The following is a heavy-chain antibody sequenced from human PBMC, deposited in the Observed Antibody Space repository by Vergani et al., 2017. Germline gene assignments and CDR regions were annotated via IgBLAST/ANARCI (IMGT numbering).Heavy chain of an antibody. J-gene: IGHJ4*02. CDR1: GGTFSSYA. CDR2: IIPILGIA. V-gene: IGHV1-69*04. D-gene: IGHD5-18*01. Sequence: QVQLVQSGAEVKKPGSSVKVSCKASGGTFSSYAISWVRQAPGQGLEWMGRIIPILGIANYAQKFQGRVTITADKSTSTAYMELRSLRSDDTAVYYCARGGYSYGMVEYYFDYWGQGTLVTVSS. CDR3: ARGGYSYGMVEYYFDY.